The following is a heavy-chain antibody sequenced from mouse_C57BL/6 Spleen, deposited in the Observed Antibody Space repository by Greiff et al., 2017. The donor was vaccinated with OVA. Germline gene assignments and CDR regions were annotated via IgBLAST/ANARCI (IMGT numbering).Heavy chain of an antibody. J-gene: IGHJ2*01. CDR3: ARDKPSSGDY. Sequence: QVQLQQPGAELVKPGASVQLSCKASGYTFTSYWMHWVKQRPGQGLEWIGMIHPNSGSTNYNEKFKSKATLTVDKSSSTAYMQLSSLTSEDSAVYYCARDKPSSGDYWGQGTTLTVSS. CDR2: IHPNSGST. V-gene: IGHV1-64*01. D-gene: IGHD1-1*01. CDR1: GYTFTSYW.